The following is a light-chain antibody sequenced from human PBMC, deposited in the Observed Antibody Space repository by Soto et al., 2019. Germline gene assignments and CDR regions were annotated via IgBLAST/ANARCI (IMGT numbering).Light chain of an antibody. CDR2: DAS. CDR3: QQRDIWPLT. CDR1: QSVRSY. V-gene: IGKV3-11*01. J-gene: IGKJ4*01. Sequence: ETVLTQSPATLSLSPGERATLSCRASQSVRSYLVWYQQKPGQAPRLLIYDASNRAAGIPARFSGSGSGTDFTLTISSLEPEDSAVYYCQQRDIWPLTFGGGTKVEIK.